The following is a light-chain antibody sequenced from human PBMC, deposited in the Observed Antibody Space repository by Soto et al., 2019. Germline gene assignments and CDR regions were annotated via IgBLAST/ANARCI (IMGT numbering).Light chain of an antibody. CDR3: QQSYSTLT. J-gene: IGKJ4*01. CDR1: QSISSY. Sequence: DIQMTQSPSSLSASVGDRVTITCRASQSISSYLNWYQQKPGKAPKLLIYAASSLQSGVPSRFSGSGSGTDFTLTISSLQPEDFATYYFQQSYSTLTFGGGTNVAIK. V-gene: IGKV1-39*01. CDR2: AAS.